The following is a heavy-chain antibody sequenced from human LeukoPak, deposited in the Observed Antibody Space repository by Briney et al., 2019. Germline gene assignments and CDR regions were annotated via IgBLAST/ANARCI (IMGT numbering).Heavy chain of an antibody. D-gene: IGHD5-18*01. CDR1: GYTFTTYA. Sequence: GASVKVSCKASGYTFTTYAMHWVRQAPGQRLEWMGWINAGNGNTKYSQRFLGRVAITRDTSASTAYMELSSLRSEDTAVYYCARDSLHSYGYDRSTWFNYWGQGTLVTVSS. CDR3: ARDSLHSYGYDRSTWFNY. CDR2: INAGNGNT. J-gene: IGHJ4*02. V-gene: IGHV1-3*01.